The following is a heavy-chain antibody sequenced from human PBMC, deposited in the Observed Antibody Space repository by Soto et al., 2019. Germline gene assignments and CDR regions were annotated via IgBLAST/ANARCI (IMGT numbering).Heavy chain of an antibody. Sequence: GESLKISCKGSGYSFTSYWIGWVRQMPGKGLEWMGIIYPGDSDTRYSPSFQGQVTISADKSISTAYLQWSSLKASDTAMYYCARARVTMVRGVISWFDPWGQGTLVTV. V-gene: IGHV5-51*01. D-gene: IGHD3-10*01. CDR1: GYSFTSYW. J-gene: IGHJ5*02. CDR2: IYPGDSDT. CDR3: ARARVTMVRGVISWFDP.